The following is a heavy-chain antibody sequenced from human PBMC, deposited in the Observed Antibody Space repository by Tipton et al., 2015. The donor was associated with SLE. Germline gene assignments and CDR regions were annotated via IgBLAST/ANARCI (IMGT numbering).Heavy chain of an antibody. CDR3: ARAGRDY. J-gene: IGHJ4*02. Sequence: LRLSCAVYGGSFSGYYWSWIRQPPGKGLEWIGEINHSGSTNYNPSLKSRVTISVDTSKNQFSLKLSSVTAADTAVYYCARAGRDYWGQGTLVTVSS. CDR1: GGSFSGYY. CDR2: INHSGST. D-gene: IGHD3-10*01. V-gene: IGHV4-34*01.